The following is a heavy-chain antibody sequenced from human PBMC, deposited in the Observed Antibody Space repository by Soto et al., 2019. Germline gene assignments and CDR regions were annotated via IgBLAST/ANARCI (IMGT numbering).Heavy chain of an antibody. Sequence: SETLSLTCTISGGSTSSSSYYWGWIRQPPGKGLEWIGRIYGSGSTKYNPSLQSRVTMSLDTSKNQFSLRLESVTAADTAVYYCARGQRFSDWFDPWGQGTLVTVSS. J-gene: IGHJ5*02. V-gene: IGHV4-39*07. D-gene: IGHD3-3*01. CDR2: IYGSGST. CDR1: GGSTSSSSYY. CDR3: ARGQRFSDWFDP.